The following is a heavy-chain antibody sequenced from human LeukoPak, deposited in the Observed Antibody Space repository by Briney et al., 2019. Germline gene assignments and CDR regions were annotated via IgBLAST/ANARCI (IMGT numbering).Heavy chain of an antibody. CDR2: IKSTTDGGTT. CDR1: GFTFTNAW. J-gene: IGHJ4*02. V-gene: IGHV3-15*07. CDR3: TEDYGELIDY. Sequence: GGSLRLSCAASGFTFTNAWMNWVRQAPGKGLEWVGRIKSTTDGGTTDYAAPVKGRFTISRDDSKNTLYLQTNSLKTEDTAVYFCTEDYGELIDYWGQGTLVTVSS. D-gene: IGHD1-7*01.